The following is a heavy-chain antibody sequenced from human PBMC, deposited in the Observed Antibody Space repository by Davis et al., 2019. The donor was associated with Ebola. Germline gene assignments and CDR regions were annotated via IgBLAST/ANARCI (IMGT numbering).Heavy chain of an antibody. CDR2: IDRSDSYT. Sequence: GESLKISCKGSGYSFTSYLISWVRQMPGKGLEWMGRIDRSDSYTNYSPSFQGHVTISADKSITTAYLQWSSLKASDTAMYYFAGHGYCSGDNCYSPGYYYGMDVWGQGTTVTVSS. D-gene: IGHD2-15*01. CDR3: AGHGYCSGDNCYSPGYYYGMDV. CDR1: GYSFTSYL. J-gene: IGHJ6*02. V-gene: IGHV5-10-1*01.